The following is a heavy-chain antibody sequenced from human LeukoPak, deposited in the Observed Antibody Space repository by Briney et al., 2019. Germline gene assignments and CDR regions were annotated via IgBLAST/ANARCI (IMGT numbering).Heavy chain of an antibody. J-gene: IGHJ4*02. CDR2: ISYDGSNK. CDR3: AKVVYYGSGSLGGFDY. D-gene: IGHD3-10*01. Sequence: GGSLRLSCAASGFTFSSYGMHWDRQAPGKGLEWVAVISYDGSNKYYADSVKGRFTISRDNSKNTLYLQMNSLRAEDTAVYYCAKVVYYGSGSLGGFDYWGQGTLVTVSS. CDR1: GFTFSSYG. V-gene: IGHV3-30*18.